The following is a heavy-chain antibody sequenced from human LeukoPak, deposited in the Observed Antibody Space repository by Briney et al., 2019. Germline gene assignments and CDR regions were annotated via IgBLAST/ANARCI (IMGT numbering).Heavy chain of an antibody. CDR3: ARGKFVVVPAAIRATNSAFDY. J-gene: IGHJ4*02. Sequence: KSSETLSLTCAVYGGSFSGYYWSWIRQPPGRGLEWIGEINHSGSTNYNPSLKSRVTISVDTSKNQFSLKLSSVTAADTAVYYRARGKFVVVPAAIRATNSAFDYWGQGTLVTVSS. V-gene: IGHV4-34*01. CDR2: INHSGST. CDR1: GGSFSGYY. D-gene: IGHD2-2*01.